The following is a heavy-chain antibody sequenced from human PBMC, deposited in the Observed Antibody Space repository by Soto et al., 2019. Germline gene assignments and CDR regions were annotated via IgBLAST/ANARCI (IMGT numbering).Heavy chain of an antibody. D-gene: IGHD1-26*01. CDR2: INTDGSTT. J-gene: IGHJ4*02. V-gene: IGHV3-74*01. CDR3: AREGPIPMTIVFDF. Sequence: EVQLVESGGGLLQPGGSLRLSCAASGFTFSSHWMHWVRHAPGKGLVWVSRINTDGSTTSYADSVKGRFTISRDNAKKTLYLQMNSLRAEDTALYYCAREGPIPMTIVFDFWGRGTLVTVSS. CDR1: GFTFSSHW.